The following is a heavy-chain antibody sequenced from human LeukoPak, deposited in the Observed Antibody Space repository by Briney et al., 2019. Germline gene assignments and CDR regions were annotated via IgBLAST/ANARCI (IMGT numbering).Heavy chain of an antibody. CDR3: VRENYYDSTDY. J-gene: IGHJ4*02. CDR1: GFTVSSNY. V-gene: IGHV3-66*02. Sequence: LAGGSLRLSCAASGFTVSSNYMSWVRQAPGKGLEWVSVIYSGGSTYYADSVKGRFTMSRDNSKNTLYLQMNSLRAEDTAVYYCVRENYYDSTDYWGQGTLVTVSS. D-gene: IGHD3-22*01. CDR2: IYSGGST.